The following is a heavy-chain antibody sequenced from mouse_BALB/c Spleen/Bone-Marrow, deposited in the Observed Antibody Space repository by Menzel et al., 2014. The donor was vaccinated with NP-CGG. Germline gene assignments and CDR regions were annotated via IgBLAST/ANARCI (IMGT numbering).Heavy chain of an antibody. CDR1: GYTFTNYW. V-gene: IGHV1-69*02. D-gene: IGHD1-1*01. CDR3: TRYDYGFAY. J-gene: IGHJ3*01. Sequence: QVQLKQSRAELVRPGASVKLSCKASGYTFTNYWINWVKQRPGQGLEWIGNIYSSNSHTQYSQDFKDKATLTVDTSSNTAYMQLSSPTSEDSAVYYCTRYDYGFAYWGQGTLVTVSA. CDR2: IYSSNSHT.